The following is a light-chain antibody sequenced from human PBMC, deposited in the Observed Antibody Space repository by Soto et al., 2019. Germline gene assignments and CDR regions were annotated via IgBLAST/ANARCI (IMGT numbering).Light chain of an antibody. CDR2: EDN. CDR3: CSYAGSSTFVI. CDR1: SSDVGRYNL. J-gene: IGLJ2*01. Sequence: QSVLTQPASVSGSPGQSITISCTGTSSDVGRYNLVSWYQQHPGKAPKLMILEDNKRPSGVSNRFSGSKSGNTASLTISGLQAEDEADYYCCSYAGSSTFVIFGGGTKVTVL. V-gene: IGLV2-23*02.